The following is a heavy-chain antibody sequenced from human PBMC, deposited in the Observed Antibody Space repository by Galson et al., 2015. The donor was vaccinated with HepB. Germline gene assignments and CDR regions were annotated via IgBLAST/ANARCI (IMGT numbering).Heavy chain of an antibody. D-gene: IGHD1/OR15-1a*01. V-gene: IGHV3-23*01. CDR1: GFTFSSYA. Sequence: SLRLSCAASGFTFSSYALSWVRQAPGKGLEWVSAIIGSGGNTYYADSVKGRFTISRDNSKNTLYLQMNSLRAEDTAVYYCAKDGSSTWHNPFDYWGQGTLVTVSS. CDR3: AKDGSSTWHNPFDY. J-gene: IGHJ4*02. CDR2: IIGSGGNT.